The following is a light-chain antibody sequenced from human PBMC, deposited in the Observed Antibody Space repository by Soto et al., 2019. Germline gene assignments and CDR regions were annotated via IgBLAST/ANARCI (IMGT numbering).Light chain of an antibody. CDR1: QSVSNNY. CDR2: DAS. CDR3: QQYGSSLST. J-gene: IGKJ4*01. Sequence: EIVLTQSPGTLSLSPGERVTLSCWASQSVSNNYLAWYQQSPGQAPRLLIYDASRRASGIPDRFSGSGSGTDFTLTISRLELEDFAVYYCQQYGSSLSTFGGGTKVEIK. V-gene: IGKV3-20*01.